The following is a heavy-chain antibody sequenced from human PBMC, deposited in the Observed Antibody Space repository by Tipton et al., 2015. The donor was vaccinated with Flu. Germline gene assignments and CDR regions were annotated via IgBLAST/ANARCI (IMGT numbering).Heavy chain of an antibody. Sequence: TLSLTCTVSGGSLSTSTDYGGWIRQSPGKGLEYIASIYDSGTTYYNPSLKSRVTISIDTSRNQFSLRLSSVTAADTAVFYCARRQRHAFFDLWGPGTLVTVSS. CDR3: ARRQRHAFFDL. CDR2: IYDSGTT. J-gene: IGHJ4*02. CDR1: GGSLSTSTDY. D-gene: IGHD5-18*01. V-gene: IGHV4-39*01.